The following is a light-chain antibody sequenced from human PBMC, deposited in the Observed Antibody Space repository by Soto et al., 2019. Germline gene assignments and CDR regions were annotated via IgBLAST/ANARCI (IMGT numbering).Light chain of an antibody. CDR3: SSYTISTALV. CDR2: EVS. CDR1: SSDVGGYNY. Sequence: QSALTQPASVSGSPGQSITISCTGTSSDVGGYNYVSWYQHHPGEAPKLMISEVSSRPSGVSNRFSGSKSGNTASLTISGLRAEDEADYYCSSYTISTALVFGTGTQLTVL. J-gene: IGLJ1*01. V-gene: IGLV2-14*01.